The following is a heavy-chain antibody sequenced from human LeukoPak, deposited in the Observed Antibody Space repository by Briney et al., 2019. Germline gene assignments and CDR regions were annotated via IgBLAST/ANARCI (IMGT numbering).Heavy chain of an antibody. CDR1: GGSISSGGYY. J-gene: IGHJ3*02. CDR2: IYHSGST. V-gene: IGHV4-30-2*01. D-gene: IGHD6-13*01. Sequence: SQTLSLTCTVSGGSISSGGYYWSWIRQPPGKGLEWIGYIYHSGSTYYNPSLKSRVTISVDRSKNQFSLKLSSVTAADTAVYYCARDPAYSSSSKPSDAFDIWGQGTMVTVSS. CDR3: ARDPAYSSSSKPSDAFDI.